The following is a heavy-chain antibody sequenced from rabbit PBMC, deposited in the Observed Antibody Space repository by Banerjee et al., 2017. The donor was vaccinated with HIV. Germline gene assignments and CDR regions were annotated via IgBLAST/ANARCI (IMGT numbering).Heavy chain of an antibody. J-gene: IGHJ4*01. Sequence: QQQLVESGGGLVKPGASLTLSCKASGLDFSSYSMSWVRQAPGKGLEWIACIYAGSSGSTYYASWAKGRFTISKTSSTTVTLQMTSLTAADTATYFCARGDFAGYTGYGYSPFRLWGQGTLVTVS. V-gene: IGHV1S45*01. D-gene: IGHD7-1*01. CDR3: ARGDFAGYTGYGYSPFRL. CDR1: GLDFSSYS. CDR2: IYAGSSGST.